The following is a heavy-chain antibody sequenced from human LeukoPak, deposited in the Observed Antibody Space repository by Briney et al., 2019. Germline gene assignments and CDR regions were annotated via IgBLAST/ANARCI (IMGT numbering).Heavy chain of an antibody. J-gene: IGHJ4*02. Sequence: SETLSLTCTVSGVSISSTSYYWGWIRQPPGKGLEWIGNIYYTGSPYYDPSLKSRVTISVDTSKNQFSLKLSSVTAADTAVYYCARHSPYSDPWYFDYWGRGTLVTVSS. CDR2: IYYTGSP. CDR1: GVSISSTSYY. V-gene: IGHV4-39*01. CDR3: ARHSPYSDPWYFDY. D-gene: IGHD6-13*01.